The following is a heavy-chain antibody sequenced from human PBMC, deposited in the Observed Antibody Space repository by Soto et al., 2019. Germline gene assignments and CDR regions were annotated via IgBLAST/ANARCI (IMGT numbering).Heavy chain of an antibody. D-gene: IGHD3-22*01. V-gene: IGHV5-51*01. J-gene: IGHJ4*02. CDR1: GYSFTSYW. Sequence: GESLKISCKGSGYSFTSYWIGWVRQMPVKGLEWMGIIYPGDSDTRYSPSFQGQVTISADKSISTAYLQWSSLKASDTAMYYCASSADSSGYYYGPFDYWGQGTLVTVSS. CDR3: ASSADSSGYYYGPFDY. CDR2: IYPGDSDT.